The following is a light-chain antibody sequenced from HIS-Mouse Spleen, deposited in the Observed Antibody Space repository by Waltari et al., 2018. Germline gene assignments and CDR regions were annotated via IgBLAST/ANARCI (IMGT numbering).Light chain of an antibody. Sequence: SSELTQDPAVSVALGQTVRITCQGDSLRSYYASWYHQKPGQAPVLVISGKNNRPPGITERFSGSNSGNTATLTISRVEAGDEADYYCQVWDSSSDHVVFGGGTKLTVL. V-gene: IGLV3-19*01. CDR2: GKN. CDR1: SLRSYY. CDR3: QVWDSSSDHVV. J-gene: IGLJ2*01.